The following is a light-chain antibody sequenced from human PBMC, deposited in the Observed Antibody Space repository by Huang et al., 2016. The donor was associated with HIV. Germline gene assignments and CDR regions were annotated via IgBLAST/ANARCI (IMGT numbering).Light chain of an antibody. V-gene: IGKV1-39*01. J-gene: IGKJ5*01. CDR2: SAS. CDR1: QNINTY. Sequence: DILLTQSPSSLSASVGDRVTITCRASQNINTYLNWYQPKPGKAPNLHIHSASTLQTGVPSRFSGSGSGTDFTLTVNSLQPEDSATYYCQQGYSALITFGQGTRL. CDR3: QQGYSALIT.